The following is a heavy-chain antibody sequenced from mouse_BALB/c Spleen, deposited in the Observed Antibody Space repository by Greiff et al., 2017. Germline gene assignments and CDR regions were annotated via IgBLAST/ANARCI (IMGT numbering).Heavy chain of an antibody. CDR2: IDPANGNT. Sequence: DVQLQESGAELVKPGASVKLSCTASGFNIKDTYMHWVKQRPEQGLEWIGRIDPANGNTKYDPKFQGKATITADTSSNTAYLQLSSLTSEDTAVYYCARVGDYDEWFAYWGQGTLVTVSA. D-gene: IGHD2-4*01. CDR1: GFNIKDTY. CDR3: ARVGDYDEWFAY. J-gene: IGHJ3*01. V-gene: IGHV14-3*02.